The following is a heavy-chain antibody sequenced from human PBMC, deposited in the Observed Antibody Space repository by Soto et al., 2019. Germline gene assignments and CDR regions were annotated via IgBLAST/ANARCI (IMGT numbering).Heavy chain of an antibody. J-gene: IGHJ4*02. CDR3: ARVPSVVVPAALSF. CDR1: GFPFTYYA. Sequence: ASVKVSFKASGFPFTYYAFHWVRQAPGKRLEWLGWINAANGNTTYSENFKGKVTITSETSASTAYMELSSLRSEDTAVYYCARVPSVVVPAALSFWGPGTLVTVSS. CDR2: INAANGNT. V-gene: IGHV1-3*01. D-gene: IGHD2-2*01.